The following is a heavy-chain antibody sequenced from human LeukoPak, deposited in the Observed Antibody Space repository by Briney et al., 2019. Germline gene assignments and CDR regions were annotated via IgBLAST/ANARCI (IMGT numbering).Heavy chain of an antibody. D-gene: IGHD2-21*01. CDR3: ARDYCGGDCYFDY. Sequence: ASVKVSCKASGYTFTGYYMHWVRQAPGQGLEWMGWINPNSGGTNYAQKFQGRVTMTRDTSISTAYMELSRLRSDDTAVCYCARDYCGGDCYFDYWGQGTLVTVSS. J-gene: IGHJ4*02. CDR1: GYTFTGYY. V-gene: IGHV1-2*02. CDR2: INPNSGGT.